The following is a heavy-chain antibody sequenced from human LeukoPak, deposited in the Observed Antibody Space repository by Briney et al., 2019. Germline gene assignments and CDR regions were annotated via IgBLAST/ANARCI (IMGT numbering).Heavy chain of an antibody. D-gene: IGHD3-22*01. J-gene: IGHJ4*02. Sequence: GGSLRLSCAASGFTFSSSAMSWVRQVPGKGLEWAAVISYDGSNKYYADSVKGRFTISRDNSKNTLYLQMNSLRAEDTAVYYCARDSPNSSGYYFDLWGQGTLVTVSS. V-gene: IGHV3-30-3*01. CDR1: GFTFSSSA. CDR3: ARDSPNSSGYYFDL. CDR2: ISYDGSNK.